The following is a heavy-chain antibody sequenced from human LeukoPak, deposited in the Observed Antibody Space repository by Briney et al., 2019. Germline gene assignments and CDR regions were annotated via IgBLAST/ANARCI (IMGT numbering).Heavy chain of an antibody. V-gene: IGHV4-4*07. D-gene: IGHD6-13*01. CDR2: IYTSGSN. CDR1: GGSVSSYY. J-gene: IGHJ6*02. CDR3: ARLFPAAGTPYYYIMDV. Sequence: SETLSLTCTVSGGSVSSYYWSWIRQPAGKGLEWIGRIYTSGSNNYNPSLKSRVTMSVDTSKKQFSLRLSSVTAADTAAYYCARLFPAAGTPYYYIMDVWGQGTTVTVSS.